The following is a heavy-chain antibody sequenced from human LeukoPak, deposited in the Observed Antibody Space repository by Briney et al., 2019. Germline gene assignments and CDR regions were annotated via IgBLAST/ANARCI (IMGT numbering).Heavy chain of an antibody. J-gene: IGHJ3*02. D-gene: IGHD2-2*01. CDR2: IRYDGSNK. CDR1: GFTFSSYG. V-gene: IGHV3-30*02. Sequence: GGSLRLSCAASGFTFSSYGMHWVRQAPGKGLEWVAFIRYDGSNKYYADSVKGRFTTSRDNSKNTLYLQMNSLRAEDTAVYYCAKDSQYQLLFGHDAFDIWGQGTMVTVSS. CDR3: AKDSQYQLLFGHDAFDI.